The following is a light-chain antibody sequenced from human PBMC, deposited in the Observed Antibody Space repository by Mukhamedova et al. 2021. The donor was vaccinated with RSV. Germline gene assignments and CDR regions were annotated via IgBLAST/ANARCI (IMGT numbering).Light chain of an antibody. V-gene: IGKV4-1*01. J-gene: IGKJ1*01. Sequence: INCKSSQSVLHSSNNKNYLTWYQQKPGEPPKLLIYWASTRESGVPDRFSGSGSGTDFTLTISSLQAEDVAVYYCQQYYSSPWTFG. CDR2: WAS. CDR1: QSVLHSSNNKNY. CDR3: QQYYSSPWT.